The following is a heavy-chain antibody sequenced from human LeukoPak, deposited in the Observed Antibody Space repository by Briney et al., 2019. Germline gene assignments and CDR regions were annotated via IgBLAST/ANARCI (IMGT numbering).Heavy chain of an antibody. J-gene: IGHJ4*02. CDR1: GFTFSSYW. Sequence: GGSLRLSCAASGFTFSSYWMHWVRQAPGKGLVWVSRINSDGSSTSYADSVKGRFTISRDNAKNTLYLQMNSLRAEDTAVYYCARAVRYIDDYGDHFYDYWGQGTLVTVSS. D-gene: IGHD4-17*01. CDR2: INSDGSST. V-gene: IGHV3-74*01. CDR3: ARAVRYIDDYGDHFYDY.